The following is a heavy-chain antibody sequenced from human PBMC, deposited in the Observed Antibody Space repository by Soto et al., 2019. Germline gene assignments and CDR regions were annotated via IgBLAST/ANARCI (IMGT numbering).Heavy chain of an antibody. D-gene: IGHD2-2*02. Sequence: ASVKVSCKASGGTFSSYAISWVRQSPGQGLEWMGGIIPIFGTANYAQKFQGRVTITADESTSTAYMELSSLRSEDTAVYYCAVDCSSTSCYKWDYYYGMDVWGQGTTVTVSS. CDR1: GGTFSSYA. CDR2: IIPIFGTA. CDR3: AVDCSSTSCYKWDYYYGMDV. V-gene: IGHV1-69*13. J-gene: IGHJ6*02.